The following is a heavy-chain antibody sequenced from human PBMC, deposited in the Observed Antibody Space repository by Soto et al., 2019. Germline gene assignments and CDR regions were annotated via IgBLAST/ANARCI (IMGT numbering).Heavy chain of an antibody. CDR2: INSDGSST. CDR3: ARRSGGGWDYFAF. Sequence: EVHLVESGGDLVQPGGSLRLSCAASGFILSSYWMYWVRQAPGKGLVWVSRINSDGSSTSYADSVKGRFTISRDNAKNTLFLQMQSLRAEDTAVYYCARRSGGGWDYFAFWGQGNLDTVSS. D-gene: IGHD2-15*01. CDR1: GFILSSYW. V-gene: IGHV3-74*01. J-gene: IGHJ4*02.